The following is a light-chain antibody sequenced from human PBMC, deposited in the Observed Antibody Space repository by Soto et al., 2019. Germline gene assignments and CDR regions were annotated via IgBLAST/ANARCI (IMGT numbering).Light chain of an antibody. J-gene: IGKJ2*01. V-gene: IGKV1-33*01. CDR3: QQYDNHPPYT. Sequence: DIQMTQSPSSLSASVGDRVTITCQASQDISNYLNWYQQKPGKAPKLLIYDASNLETGVPSRFXGSGSGTDFTFTISSLQPEDIATYYCQQYDNHPPYTFGQGTKLEIK. CDR1: QDISNY. CDR2: DAS.